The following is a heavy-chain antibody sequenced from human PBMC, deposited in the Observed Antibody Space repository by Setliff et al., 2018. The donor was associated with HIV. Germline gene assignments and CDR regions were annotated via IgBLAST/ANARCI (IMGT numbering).Heavy chain of an antibody. CDR3: ARVPVPPAFDI. D-gene: IGHD6-6*01. J-gene: IGHJ3*02. CDR2: IYTSGST. V-gene: IGHV4-59*10. CDR1: GQSISGYY. Sequence: PSETLSLTCAVYGQSISGYYWSWIRQPAGKGLEWIGHIYTSGSTNYNPSLKSRVTISVDTSKNQFSLKLSSVTAADTAVYYCARVPVPPAFDIWGQGTMVTVSS.